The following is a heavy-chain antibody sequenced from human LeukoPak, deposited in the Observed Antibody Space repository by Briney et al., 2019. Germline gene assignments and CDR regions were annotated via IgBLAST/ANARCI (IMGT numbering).Heavy chain of an antibody. CDR1: GFTLTRYS. Sequence: PVGALRLSRAHPGFTLTRYSMNWVRHAPGKGRGWGSSISSSSSYIYWADSVKGRFTISRDNAKNSLYLQMNSLRAEDTAVYCCARDPESGYDIYMDVWGKGTTVTVSS. D-gene: IGHD5-12*01. CDR3: ARDPESGYDIYMDV. V-gene: IGHV3-21*01. CDR2: ISSSSSYI. J-gene: IGHJ6*03.